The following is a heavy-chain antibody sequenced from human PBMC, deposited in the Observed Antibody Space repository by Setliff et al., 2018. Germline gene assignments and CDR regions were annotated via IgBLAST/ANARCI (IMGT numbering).Heavy chain of an antibody. D-gene: IGHD4-17*01. J-gene: IGHJ4*02. Sequence: ASVKVSCKASGYTLTKYYMHWVRQAPGQGLEWMGIINPTGGLTRYAQMFQGRVTITRDTSNSTDYMDLSRLTSDDTAVYYCAREVLSTVVAWDYWGQGTLVTVSS. CDR1: GYTLTKYY. CDR2: INPTGGLT. CDR3: AREVLSTVVAWDY. V-gene: IGHV1-46*01.